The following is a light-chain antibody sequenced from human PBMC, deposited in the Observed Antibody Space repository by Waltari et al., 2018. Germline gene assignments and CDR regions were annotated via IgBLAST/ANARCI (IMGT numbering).Light chain of an antibody. V-gene: IGKV3-20*01. CDR1: QSVSTY. CDR3: QHYLRLPAT. CDR2: HAS. J-gene: IGKJ1*01. Sequence: EIVLTQSPGTLSLSPGERATLSCRASQSVSTYLAWYQQTPGQAPRLLIYHASTRATGIPDRFSGSGSGTDFSLTISKLEPEDFAVYHCQHYLRLPATFGQGTKVEIK.